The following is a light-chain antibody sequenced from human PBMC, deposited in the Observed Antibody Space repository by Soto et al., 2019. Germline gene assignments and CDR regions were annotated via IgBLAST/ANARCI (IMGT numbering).Light chain of an antibody. CDR1: SSDVGSYSL. CDR3: CSYAGGSWV. CDR2: EGS. J-gene: IGLJ1*01. Sequence: QSALTQPASVSGSPGQSITISCTGTSSDVGSYSLVSWYQQHPGKAPKLMIYEGSMRPSGVSYRFSGSKSGNTASLTISGVQAEDESAYYCCSYAGGSWVFGTGTKLTV. V-gene: IGLV2-23*01.